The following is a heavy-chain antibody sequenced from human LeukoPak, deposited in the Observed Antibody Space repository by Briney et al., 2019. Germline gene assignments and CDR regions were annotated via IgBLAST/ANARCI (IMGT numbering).Heavy chain of an antibody. CDR3: ARDRGWGAFNA. D-gene: IGHD3-10*01. CDR1: GDTISGGYY. Sequence: SETLSLTCTVAGDTISGGYYWDWICQPAGKGLEWIGRIYFTGTTNYNPSLKSRVTMTVEPSKSQFSLKLTSVTAADTAVYYCARDRGWGAFNAWGQGTRVTVSP. V-gene: IGHV4-4*07. J-gene: IGHJ3*01. CDR2: IYFTGTT.